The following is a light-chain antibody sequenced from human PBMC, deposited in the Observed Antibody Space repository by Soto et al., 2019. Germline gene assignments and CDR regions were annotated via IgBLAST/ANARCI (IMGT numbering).Light chain of an antibody. V-gene: IGLV2-8*01. Sequence: QSVLTQPPSASGSPGQSVTISCTGTSGDVGAYDYVSWYQQHPGKAPKLLIYEVTKRPLGVPDRFSGSKSGNAASLTVSGLQDGDEADYYCAAWDDSLSGWVFGGGTKLTFL. CDR3: AAWDDSLSGWV. CDR1: SGDVGAYDY. J-gene: IGLJ3*02. CDR2: EVT.